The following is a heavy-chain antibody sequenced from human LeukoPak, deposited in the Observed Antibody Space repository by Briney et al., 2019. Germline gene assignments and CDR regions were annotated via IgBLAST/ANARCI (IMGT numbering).Heavy chain of an antibody. CDR2: IKQDGSEK. D-gene: IGHD3-22*01. Sequence: GGSLRLSCVASGFTFSFYWMGWVRQAPGKGLEWVANIKQDGSEKYYVDSVKGRFTISRDNAKNSLYLQMNSLRAEDTAVYYCARDEHQYYSKSSGRFDYWGQGTLVTVSS. CDR1: GFTFSFYW. V-gene: IGHV3-7*04. J-gene: IGHJ4*02. CDR3: ARDEHQYYSKSSGRFDY.